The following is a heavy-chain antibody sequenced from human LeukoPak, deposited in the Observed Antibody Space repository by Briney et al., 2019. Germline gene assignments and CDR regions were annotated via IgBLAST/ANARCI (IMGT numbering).Heavy chain of an antibody. D-gene: IGHD3-10*01. CDR2: IYHSGST. V-gene: IGHV4-38-2*02. J-gene: IGHJ6*03. CDR1: GYSISSGYY. CDR3: ARRMGRGFGDSYYYYHYMYV. Sequence: PSETLSLTCTVSGYSISSGYYWGWIRQPPGKGLEWIESIYHSGSTYYNPSLRRRDTLSVDTSKHQFSLKVSPVTAADTAVYSGARRMGRGFGDSYYYYHYMYVGGKGTTVTIS.